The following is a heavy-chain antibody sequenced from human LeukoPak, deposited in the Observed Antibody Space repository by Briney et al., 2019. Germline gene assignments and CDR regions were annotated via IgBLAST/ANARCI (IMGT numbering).Heavy chain of an antibody. CDR3: ASFYYDYVWGSYRPSFDY. Sequence: SETLSLTCTVSGDSISSGDYYWSWIRQPAGKGLEWIGRISSSGSTNYNPSLKSRVTISVDTSKNQFSLKLSSVTAADTAVYYCASFYYDYVWGSYRPSFDYWGQGTLVTVSS. CDR1: GDSISSGDYY. J-gene: IGHJ4*02. V-gene: IGHV4-61*02. CDR2: ISSSGST. D-gene: IGHD3-16*02.